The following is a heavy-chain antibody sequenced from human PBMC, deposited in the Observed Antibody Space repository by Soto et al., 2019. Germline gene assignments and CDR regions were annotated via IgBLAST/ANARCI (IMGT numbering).Heavy chain of an antibody. J-gene: IGHJ4*02. CDR3: ATDKSGYHPYYFDY. Sequence: EVQLVESGGGLVQPGRSLRLSCVASGFTFDDYVMHWVRQAPGKGLEWVSGISWNSGSIDYADSVKGRFTISRDNATNSMLLQMNSLRAEDTALYYCATDKSGYHPYYFDYWGQGTRVTVSS. CDR1: GFTFDDYV. CDR2: ISWNSGSI. V-gene: IGHV3-9*01. D-gene: IGHD3-22*01.